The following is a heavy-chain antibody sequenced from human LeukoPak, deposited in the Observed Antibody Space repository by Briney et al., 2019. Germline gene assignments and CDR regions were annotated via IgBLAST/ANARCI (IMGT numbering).Heavy chain of an antibody. CDR3: ARPRYCSSTNCYIDY. V-gene: IGHV3-7*01. D-gene: IGHD2-2*01. Sequence: GGSLRLSCAASGFTFSTYWMTWVRQAPGKGLEWVANINQDGSEKNYVDSVKGRFTSSRDNAKNSLYLQMNYLRTEDTAVYYCARPRYCSSTNCYIDYWGQGTLVTFSS. CDR1: GFTFSTYW. CDR2: INQDGSEK. J-gene: IGHJ4*02.